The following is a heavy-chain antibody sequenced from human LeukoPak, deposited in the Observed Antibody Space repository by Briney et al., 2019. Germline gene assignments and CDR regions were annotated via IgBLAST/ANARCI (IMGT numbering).Heavy chain of an antibody. CDR2: IYYSGST. V-gene: IGHV4-39*07. D-gene: IGHD2-2*01. J-gene: IGHJ4*02. Sequence: PSETLSLTCTVSGGSISSSSYYWGWIRQPPGKGLEWIGSIYYSGSTYYNPSLKSRVTISVETSKIQFSLKLSSVTAADTAVYYCARDSCSSTSCRKKFDKWGQGTLVTVSS. CDR1: GGSISSSSYY. CDR3: ARDSCSSTSCRKKFDK.